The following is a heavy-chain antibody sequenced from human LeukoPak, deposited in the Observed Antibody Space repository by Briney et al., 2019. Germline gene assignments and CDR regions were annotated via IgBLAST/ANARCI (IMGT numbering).Heavy chain of an antibody. V-gene: IGHV4-61*02. CDR2: IYTSGST. CDR3: ARDIPLYCTNGVCPFSDYYYYVDV. J-gene: IGHJ6*03. CDR1: GGSISSGSYY. Sequence: PSETLPLTCTVSGGSISSGSYYWSWIRQPAGKGLEWIGRIYTSGSTNYNPSLKSRVTISVDTSKNQFSLKLSSVTAADTAVYYCARDIPLYCTNGVCPFSDYYYYVDVWGKGTTVTVSS. D-gene: IGHD2-8*01.